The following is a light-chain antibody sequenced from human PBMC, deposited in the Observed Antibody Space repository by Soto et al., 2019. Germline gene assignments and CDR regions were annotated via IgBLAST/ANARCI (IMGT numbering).Light chain of an antibody. CDR1: QRVSNNF. V-gene: IGKV3D-20*01. CDR3: QQYGSTPWT. Sequence: VVLTQFPGNLSLSPGETATLSCWASQRVSNNFLGWYQQKPGLPPRLLIYDATSRANGIPERFSGRGSGTHFTLTISRLEPEDFAVYYCQQYGSTPWTFGRGTKVDIK. CDR2: DAT. J-gene: IGKJ1*01.